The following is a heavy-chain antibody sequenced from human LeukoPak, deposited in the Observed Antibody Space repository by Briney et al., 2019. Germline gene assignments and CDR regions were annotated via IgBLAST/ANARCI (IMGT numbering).Heavy chain of an antibody. CDR3: VRDLGGRSGH. V-gene: IGHV3-74*01. Sequence: PGGSLRLSYAASGFTFSDYWMHWVRQAPGKGLVWVSHINADEDRAAYADSVKGRFTISRDNARNTLYLQMNSLRAEDTAVYYCVRDLGGRSGHWGQGTLVTVSS. D-gene: IGHD1-26*01. J-gene: IGHJ4*02. CDR1: GFTFSDYW. CDR2: INADEDRA.